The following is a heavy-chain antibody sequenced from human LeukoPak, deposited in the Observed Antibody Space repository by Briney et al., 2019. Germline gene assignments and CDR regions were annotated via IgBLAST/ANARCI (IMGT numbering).Heavy chain of an antibody. CDR1: GGSFSGYY. V-gene: IGHV4-34*01. CDR3: ASPGVRGVINSY. J-gene: IGHJ4*02. D-gene: IGHD3-10*01. Sequence: SETLSLTCAVYGGSFSGYYWSWIRQPPGKGLEWIGEINHSGSTNYNPSLKSRVTISVDTSKNQFSLKLSSVTAADTAVYYCASPGVRGVINSYWGQGTPGHRLL. CDR2: INHSGST.